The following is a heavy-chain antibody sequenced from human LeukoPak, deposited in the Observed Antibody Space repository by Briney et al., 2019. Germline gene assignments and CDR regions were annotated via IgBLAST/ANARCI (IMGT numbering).Heavy chain of an antibody. CDR1: GFTFSGYA. J-gene: IGHJ4*02. CDR3: AKSFSSWYRSHVDS. Sequence: PGGSLRLSCAASGFTFSGYAMSWVRQAPGKGLEWVSAISGSGGSTYHADSVKGRFTISRDNSKNTLYLQMSSLRAEDTAVYYCAKSFSSWYRSHVDSWGQGTLVTVSS. D-gene: IGHD6-13*01. V-gene: IGHV3-23*01. CDR2: ISGSGGST.